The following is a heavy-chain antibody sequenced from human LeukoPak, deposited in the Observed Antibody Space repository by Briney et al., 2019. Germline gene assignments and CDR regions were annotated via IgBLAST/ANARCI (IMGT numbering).Heavy chain of an antibody. D-gene: IGHD3-3*01. CDR3: AREGVALGSMDV. CDR1: GGSISSYY. CDR2: IYYSGST. V-gene: IGHV4-59*01. J-gene: IGHJ6*04. Sequence: SETLSLTCTVSGGSISSYYWSWIRQPPGKGLEWIGYIYYSGSTNYNPSLKSRVTISVDTSKNQFSLKLSSVTAADTAVYYCAREGVALGSMDVWGKGTTVTFSS.